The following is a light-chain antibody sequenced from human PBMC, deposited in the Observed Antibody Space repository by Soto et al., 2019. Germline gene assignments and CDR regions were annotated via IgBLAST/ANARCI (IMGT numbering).Light chain of an antibody. J-gene: IGKJ1*01. Sequence: EIMLTQSPGTLSLYPGERATLSCRASESVSNNYLAWYQQKPGQAPRLLIYGASNRATGIPDRFSGSGSGTDFTLTISRLEPEDFAVYYCLQYHYWWTFGQGTKVDIK. CDR3: LQYHYWWT. V-gene: IGKV3-20*01. CDR2: GAS. CDR1: ESVSNNY.